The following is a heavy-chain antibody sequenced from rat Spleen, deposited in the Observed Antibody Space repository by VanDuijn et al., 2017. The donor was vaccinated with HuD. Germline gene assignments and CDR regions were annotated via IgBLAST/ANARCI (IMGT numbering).Heavy chain of an antibody. CDR2: ISTGGNT. CDR3: TRESLPGYNSHWFLS. V-gene: IGHV2S12*01. CDR1: GFSLTNNG. J-gene: IGHJ3*01. D-gene: IGHD1-4*01. Sequence: QVHLKESGPGLVQSSQTLSLTCTVSGFSLTNNGVSWVRQPPGEGLEWIAAISTGGNTNYNSAIKSRLSISRDTSKSQVFLKMDSLQTEDTATYFCTRESLPGYNSHWFLSWGQGTLVTVSS.